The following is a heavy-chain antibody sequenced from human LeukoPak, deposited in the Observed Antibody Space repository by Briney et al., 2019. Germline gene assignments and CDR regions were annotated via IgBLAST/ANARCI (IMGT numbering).Heavy chain of an antibody. Sequence: GGSLRLSCTASGFTFSVYYMSWIRQAPGKGLEWVSCITNKGSIIYYADSVKGRFTISRDNAKNSLYLQMNSLRAEDTAVYYCARPRPSTYYYGMDVWGQGTTVTVSS. D-gene: IGHD1-1*01. CDR3: ARPRPSTYYYGMDV. V-gene: IGHV3-11*01. CDR1: GFTFSVYY. J-gene: IGHJ6*02. CDR2: ITNKGSII.